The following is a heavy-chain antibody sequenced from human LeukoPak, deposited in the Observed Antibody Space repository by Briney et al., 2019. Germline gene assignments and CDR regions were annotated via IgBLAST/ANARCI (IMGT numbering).Heavy chain of an antibody. J-gene: IGHJ6*03. D-gene: IGHD1-26*01. CDR3: ARVLVGATTFLYNYYYMDV. CDR1: GGTFSSYA. Sequence: SVKVSCKASGGTFSSYAISWVRQAPGQGLEWMGGIIPIFGTANYAQKFQGRVTITADKSTSTAYMELSSLRSEDTAVYYCARVLVGATTFLYNYYYMDVWGKGTTVTVSS. CDR2: IIPIFGTA. V-gene: IGHV1-69*06.